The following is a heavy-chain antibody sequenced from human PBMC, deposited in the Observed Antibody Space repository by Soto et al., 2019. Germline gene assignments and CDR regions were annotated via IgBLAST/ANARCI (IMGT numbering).Heavy chain of an antibody. D-gene: IGHD6-19*01. J-gene: IGHJ6*02. CDR1: GFTFSSYA. Sequence: GGSLRLSCAASGFTFSSYAMHWVRQAPGKGLEWVAVISYDGSNKYYADSVKGRFTISRDNSKNTLYLQMNSLRAEDTAVYYCAGEAVAGTYYYYGMDVWGQGTTVTVS. V-gene: IGHV3-30-3*01. CDR2: ISYDGSNK. CDR3: AGEAVAGTYYYYGMDV.